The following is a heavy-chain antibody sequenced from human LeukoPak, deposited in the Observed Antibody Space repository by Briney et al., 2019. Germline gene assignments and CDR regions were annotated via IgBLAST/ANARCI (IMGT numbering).Heavy chain of an antibody. D-gene: IGHD3-9*01. CDR3: ARHVRNYDILTGYQYYYGMDV. V-gene: IGHV4-59*08. CDR1: GGSISSYY. CDR2: IYYSGST. Sequence: SETLSLTCTVSGGSISSYYWSWIRQPPGKGLEWIGNIYYSGSTNYNPSLKSRVTISVDTSKNQFSLKLSSVTAADTAVYYCARHVRNYDILTGYQYYYGMDVWGQGTTVTVSS. J-gene: IGHJ6*02.